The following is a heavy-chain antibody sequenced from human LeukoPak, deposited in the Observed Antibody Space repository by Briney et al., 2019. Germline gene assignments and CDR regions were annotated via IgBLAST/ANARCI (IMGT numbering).Heavy chain of an antibody. J-gene: IGHJ4*02. V-gene: IGHV3-53*01. CDR2: IYSGGST. CDR1: GFTVSSNY. CDR3: ATISSSWFLGYFDY. Sequence: GGSLRLSCAASGFTVSSNYMSWVRQAPGKGLEWVSVIYSGGSTYYADSVKGRFTISRHNSKNTLYLQMNSLRAEDTAVYYCATISSSWFLGYFDYWGQGTLVTVSS. D-gene: IGHD6-13*01.